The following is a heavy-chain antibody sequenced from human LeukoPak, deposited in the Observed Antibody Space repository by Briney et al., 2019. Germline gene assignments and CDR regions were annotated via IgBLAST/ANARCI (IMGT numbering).Heavy chain of an antibody. CDR3: ARTVRGVINTNSYYYMDV. V-gene: IGHV1-18*01. CDR1: VYSLTSYG. Sequence: ASVKVSCKASVYSLTSYGINWVRQAPGQGLEWMGWISAYNGNTNYAQKLQGRATMTTDTSTGTAYMELRSLRSDDTAVYYCARTVRGVINTNSYYYMDVWGKGTTVIVSS. J-gene: IGHJ6*03. CDR2: ISAYNGNT. D-gene: IGHD3-10*01.